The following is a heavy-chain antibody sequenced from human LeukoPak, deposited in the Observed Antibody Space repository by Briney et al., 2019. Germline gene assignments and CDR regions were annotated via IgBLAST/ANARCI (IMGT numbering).Heavy chain of an antibody. D-gene: IGHD2-21*01. CDR2: ISSSSSYI. CDR3: APVPRAIPIPP. CDR1: GFTFSSYS. Sequence: GGSLRLSCAASGFTFSSYSMNWVRQAPGKGLEWVASISSSSSYIYYADSVKGRFTISRDNAKNSLYLQMNSLRAEDTAVYYCAPVPRAIPIPPWGQGTLVTVSS. J-gene: IGHJ5*02. V-gene: IGHV3-21*01.